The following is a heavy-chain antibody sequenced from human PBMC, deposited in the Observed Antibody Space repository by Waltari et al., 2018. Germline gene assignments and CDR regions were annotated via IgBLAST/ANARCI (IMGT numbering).Heavy chain of an antibody. CDR1: GGSISSSSYY. CDR2: IYYSGRT. V-gene: IGHV4-39*07. Sequence: QLQLQESDPGLVKPSETLSLTCTVSGGSISSSSYYWGRIRQPPGKGLEWIGSIYYSGRTYYNPSRKSRVTISVDTSKNQFSLKLSSVTAADTAVYYCAGRNYYDSSDLFDYWGQGTLVTVSS. D-gene: IGHD3-22*01. J-gene: IGHJ4*02. CDR3: AGRNYYDSSDLFDY.